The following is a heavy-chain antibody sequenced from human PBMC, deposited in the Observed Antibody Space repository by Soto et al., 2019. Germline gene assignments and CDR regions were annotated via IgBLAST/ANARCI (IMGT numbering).Heavy chain of an antibody. V-gene: IGHV1-24*01. CDR2: FDPEDGET. CDR1: GYTLTELS. Sequence: ASVKVSCKVSGYTLTELSMHWVRQAPGKGLEWMGGFDPEDGETIYAQKFQGRVTMTEDTSTDTAYMELSSLRSEDTAVYYCATDGPIPDIVVVPAGHYWGQGTLVTVSS. D-gene: IGHD2-2*01. J-gene: IGHJ4*02. CDR3: ATDGPIPDIVVVPAGHY.